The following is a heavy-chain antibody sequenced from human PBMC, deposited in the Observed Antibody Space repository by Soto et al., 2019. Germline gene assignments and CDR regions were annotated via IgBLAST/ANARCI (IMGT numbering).Heavy chain of an antibody. Sequence: QVQLVESGGGVVQPGRSLRLSCAASGFTFSNYAMHWVRQAPGKGLEWVAVISYDGGSKYYADSVKCRFTISRDNTKKTLDLPMNSLGDEDTAVYYCARDVNYGDYFSYAFDMWGPGTMVTVSA. V-gene: IGHV3-30-3*01. CDR2: ISYDGGSK. D-gene: IGHD4-17*01. CDR1: GFTFSNYA. J-gene: IGHJ3*02. CDR3: ARDVNYGDYFSYAFDM.